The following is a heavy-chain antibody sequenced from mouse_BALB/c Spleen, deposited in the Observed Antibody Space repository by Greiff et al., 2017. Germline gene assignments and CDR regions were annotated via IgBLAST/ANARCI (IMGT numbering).Heavy chain of an antibody. J-gene: IGHJ4*01. V-gene: IGHV2-9*02. Sequence: VKLVESGPGLVAPSQSLSITCTVSGFSLTSYGVHWVRQPPGKGLEWLGVIWAGGSTNYNSALMSRLSISKDNSKSQVFLKMNSLQTDDTAMYYCARAPHYYGSSYYAMDYWGQGTSVTVSS. CDR3: ARAPHYYGSSYYAMDY. D-gene: IGHD1-1*01. CDR1: GFSLTSYG. CDR2: IWAGGST.